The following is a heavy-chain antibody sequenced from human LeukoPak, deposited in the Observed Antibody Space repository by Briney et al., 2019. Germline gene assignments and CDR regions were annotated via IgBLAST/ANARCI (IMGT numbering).Heavy chain of an antibody. J-gene: IGHJ4*02. CDR3: ARWLINYYGSSGYSGHFDY. D-gene: IGHD3-22*01. Sequence: SETLSLTCTVSGGSISSYYWSWIRQPPGKGLEWIGYIYYSGSTNYNPSLKSRVTISVDTSKNQFSLKLSSVTAADTAVYYCARWLINYYGSSGYSGHFDYWGQGTLVTVSS. CDR1: GGSISSYY. CDR2: IYYSGST. V-gene: IGHV4-59*01.